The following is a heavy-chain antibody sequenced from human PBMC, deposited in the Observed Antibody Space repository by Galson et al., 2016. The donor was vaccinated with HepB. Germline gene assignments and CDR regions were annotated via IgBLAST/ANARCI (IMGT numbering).Heavy chain of an antibody. Sequence: SVKVSCKASGYTFTLYGISWVRQAPGQRLEWMGWINAGNGDTKYPQMLQGRVTISRDTSASTAYMELSSLRSEDTAVYYCARVKLGYCNSTSCYDRSIDYWGQGTLVTVSS. V-gene: IGHV1-3*01. CDR2: INAGNGDT. D-gene: IGHD2-2*01. J-gene: IGHJ4*02. CDR3: ARVKLGYCNSTSCYDRSIDY. CDR1: GYTFTLYG.